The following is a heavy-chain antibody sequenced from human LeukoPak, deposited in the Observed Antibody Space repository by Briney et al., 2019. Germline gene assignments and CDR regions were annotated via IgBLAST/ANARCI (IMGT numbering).Heavy chain of an antibody. CDR3: ARQRGTYAFSDY. D-gene: IGHD2-15*01. V-gene: IGHV4-39*01. J-gene: IGHJ4*02. Sequence: SETLSLTCTVSGGSISSSSYYWGWIRQPPGKGLEWIGSTYYSGSTYYNPSLKSRVTISVDTSKNQFSLKLSSVIAADTAVYYCARQRGTYAFSDYWGQGTLVTVSS. CDR1: GGSISSSSYY. CDR2: TYYSGST.